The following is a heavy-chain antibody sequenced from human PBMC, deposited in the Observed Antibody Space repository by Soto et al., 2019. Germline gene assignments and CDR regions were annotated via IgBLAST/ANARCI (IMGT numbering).Heavy chain of an antibody. V-gene: IGHV4-31*03. J-gene: IGHJ6*03. CDR2: IYYSGST. D-gene: IGHD5-12*01. Sequence: SETLSLTCTVSGGSISSGGYYWSWIRQHPGKGREWIGYIYYSGSTYYNPSLKSRVTISVDTSKNQFSLKLSSVTAADTAVYSCARDSGYVYMDVWGKGTTVTVSS. CDR1: GGSISSGGYY. CDR3: ARDSGYVYMDV.